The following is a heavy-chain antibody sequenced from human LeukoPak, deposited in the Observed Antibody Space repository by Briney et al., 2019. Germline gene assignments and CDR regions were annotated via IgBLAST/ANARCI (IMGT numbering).Heavy chain of an antibody. Sequence: SLRLSCAASGFTFDDYAMHWVRQAPGKGLEWVSGISWNSGSIGYADSVKGRFTISRDNAKDSLYLQMNSLGAEDTAVYYCAELGITMIGGVWGKGTTVTISS. D-gene: IGHD3-10*02. CDR2: ISWNSGSI. CDR3: AELGITMIGGV. J-gene: IGHJ6*04. CDR1: GFTFDDYA. V-gene: IGHV3-9*01.